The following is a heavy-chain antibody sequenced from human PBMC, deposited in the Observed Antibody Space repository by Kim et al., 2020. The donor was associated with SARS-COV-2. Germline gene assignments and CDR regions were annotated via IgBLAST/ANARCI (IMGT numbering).Heavy chain of an antibody. CDR3: ARISGYSSGWDFEYFQH. CDR1: GYTFTSYA. CDR2: INAGNGNT. D-gene: IGHD6-19*01. V-gene: IGHV1-3*01. J-gene: IGHJ1*01. Sequence: ASVKVSCKASGYTFTSYAMHWVRQAPGQRLEWMGWINAGNGNTKYSQKFQGRVTITRDTSASTAYMELSSLRSEDTAVYYCARISGYSSGWDFEYFQHWGLGTLVPLSS.